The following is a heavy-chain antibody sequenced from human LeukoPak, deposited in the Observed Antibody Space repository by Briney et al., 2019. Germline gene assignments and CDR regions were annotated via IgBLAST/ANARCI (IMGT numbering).Heavy chain of an antibody. V-gene: IGHV3-7*01. CDR3: AREWQGGIAAAGTRIEGDY. D-gene: IGHD6-13*01. Sequence: GGSLRLSCSASGFTFSGYSMSWVRQAPGKGLEWVANIKQDGSEKNYVDSVKGRFTISRDNAENSLFLQMNSLRVEDTAVYYCAREWQGGIAAAGTRIEGDYWGQGTLVAVSS. CDR2: IKQDGSEK. J-gene: IGHJ4*02. CDR1: GFTFSGYS.